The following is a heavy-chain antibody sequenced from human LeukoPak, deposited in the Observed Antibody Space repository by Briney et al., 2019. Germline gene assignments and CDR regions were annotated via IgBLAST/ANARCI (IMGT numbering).Heavy chain of an antibody. CDR1: GFTFGDYA. Sequence: PGGSLRLSCTASGFTFGDYAMSWVRQAPGKGLEWVGFIRSKAYGGTTEYVASVKGRFTISRDDSKSIAYLQMNSLKTEDTAVYYCTRARVPGVVIPVDYWGQGTLVTVSS. D-gene: IGHD3-3*01. J-gene: IGHJ4*02. V-gene: IGHV3-49*04. CDR3: TRARVPGVVIPVDY. CDR2: IRSKAYGGTT.